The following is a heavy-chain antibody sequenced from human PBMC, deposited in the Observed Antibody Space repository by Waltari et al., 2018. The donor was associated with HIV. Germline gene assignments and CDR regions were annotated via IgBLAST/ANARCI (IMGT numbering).Heavy chain of an antibody. D-gene: IGHD2-2*01. CDR3: ARIRSSSTSCYHDCASPFDY. CDR2: IFSNDEK. V-gene: IGHV2-26*01. CDR1: GFSLSTARMG. Sequence: QVTLKESGPVLVKPTETLTLTCTVSGFSLSTARMGVSWILQPPGKALEWLAHIFSNDEKSYSTSLKSRLTISKDTSKSQVVLTMTNMDPVDTATYYCARIRSSSTSCYHDCASPFDYWGQGTLVTVSS. J-gene: IGHJ4*02.